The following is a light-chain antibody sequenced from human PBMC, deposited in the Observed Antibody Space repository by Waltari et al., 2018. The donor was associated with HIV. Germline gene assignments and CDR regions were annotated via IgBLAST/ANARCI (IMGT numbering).Light chain of an antibody. Sequence: QSALTHPPSASGSPGQSVTLSCTGTHSDIGGYNYVSCYQQHPGKAPKIVISEVTKRPSGVPDRFSGSKSGTTASLTVSGLQAEDEADYYCSSYADRNGFYVVFGGGTRLTVL. CDR1: HSDIGGYNY. CDR2: EVT. CDR3: SSYADRNGFYVV. J-gene: IGLJ2*01. V-gene: IGLV2-8*01.